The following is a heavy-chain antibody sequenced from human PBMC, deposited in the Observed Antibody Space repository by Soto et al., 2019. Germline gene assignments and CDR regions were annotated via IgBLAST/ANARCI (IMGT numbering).Heavy chain of an antibody. Sequence: GGSLRLSCAASGFTFSSYAMHWVRQAPGKGLEWVAVISYDGSNKYYADSVKGRFTISRDNSKNTLYLQMNSLRAEDTAVYYCARTLRGSPVVNHIDYWGQGTLVTVSS. CDR2: ISYDGSNK. CDR3: ARTLRGSPVVNHIDY. J-gene: IGHJ4*02. CDR1: GFTFSSYA. D-gene: IGHD3-10*01. V-gene: IGHV3-30-3*01.